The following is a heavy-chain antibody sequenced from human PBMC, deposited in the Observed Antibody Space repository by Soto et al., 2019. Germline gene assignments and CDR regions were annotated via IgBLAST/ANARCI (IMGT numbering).Heavy chain of an antibody. J-gene: IGHJ4*02. Sequence: EVQVLESGGGLVQPGGSLRLSCAASGFTFSSYAMSWVRQAPGKGLEWVSAISGSGGSTYYADSVKGRFTISRDNSXSXXYLQMNSLRAEDTAVYYCAKEGDCSGGSCYPYFDYWGQGTLVTVSS. V-gene: IGHV3-23*01. D-gene: IGHD2-15*01. CDR2: ISGSGGST. CDR3: AKEGDCSGGSCYPYFDY. CDR1: GFTFSSYA.